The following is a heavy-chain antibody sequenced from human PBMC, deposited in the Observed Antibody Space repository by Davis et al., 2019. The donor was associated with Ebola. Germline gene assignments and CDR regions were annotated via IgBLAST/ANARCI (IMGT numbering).Heavy chain of an antibody. CDR2: FDPEDGET. J-gene: IGHJ6*04. CDR1: GYTLTELS. V-gene: IGHV1-24*01. CDR3: ARYQTPLETKYGMDV. Sequence: ASVKVSCKVSGYTLTELSIHWVRQAPGKGLEWMGVFDPEDGETISAQKFQGRVTMTVDTSADTAYMELSSLRSEDTAVYYCARYQTPLETKYGMDVWGKGTTVTVSS. D-gene: IGHD3-3*01.